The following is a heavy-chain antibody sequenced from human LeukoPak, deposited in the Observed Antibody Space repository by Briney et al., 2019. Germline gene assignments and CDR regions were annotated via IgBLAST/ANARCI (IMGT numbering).Heavy chain of an antibody. J-gene: IGHJ6*02. D-gene: IGHD5-18*01. CDR3: ARDLRGRGYSYGGLGRMDV. V-gene: IGHV1-69*13. Sequence: SVTVSCKASGGTFSSYAISWVRQAPGQGLEWMGGIIPIFGTASYAQKFQGRVTITADESMSTAYMELSSLRSEDTAVYYCARDLRGRGYSYGGLGRMDVWGQGTTVTVSS. CDR1: GGTFSSYA. CDR2: IIPIFGTA.